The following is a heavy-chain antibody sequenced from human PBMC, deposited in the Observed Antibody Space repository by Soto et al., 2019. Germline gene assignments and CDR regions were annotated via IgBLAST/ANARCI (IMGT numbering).Heavy chain of an antibody. V-gene: IGHV1-18*04. D-gene: IGHD6-19*01. CDR1: GYTFTTYG. CDR2: ISAYNHNT. J-gene: IGHJ4*02. Sequence: QVQLVQSGAEVKKPGASVKVSCRASGYTFTTYGISWVRQAPGQGLEWMAWISAYNHNTKYAQKFQGRLTMTTDPSTSTEYMELRSLKSDDKAVYYCASDEIAVSQGWFDYWGQGTMVTVSS. CDR3: ASDEIAVSQGWFDY.